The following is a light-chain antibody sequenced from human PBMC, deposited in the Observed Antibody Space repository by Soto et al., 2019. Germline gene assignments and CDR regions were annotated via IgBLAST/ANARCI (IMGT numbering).Light chain of an antibody. V-gene: IGKV3-20*01. J-gene: IGKJ3*01. Sequence: EIVLTQSPGTLSLSPGERATLSCRASQSVSSSYVAWYQQKPGQAPRLLIYAAASRATGIPDRFSGSGSGTDFTLTISRLEPEDFAVYYCQQYGSSPITFGPGTKVDIK. CDR1: QSVSSSY. CDR3: QQYGSSPIT. CDR2: AAA.